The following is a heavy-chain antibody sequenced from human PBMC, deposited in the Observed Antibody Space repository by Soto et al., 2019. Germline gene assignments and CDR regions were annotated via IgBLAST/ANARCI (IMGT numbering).Heavy chain of an antibody. CDR2: IFSNDEK. Sequence: QVTLKESGPVLVKPTETLTLTCTVSGFSLNNARLGVSWIRQPPGKALEWLAHIFSNDEKSYNTSLKSRLTISKDTSKSQVVLTMTNIDPVDTATYYCARIVMTTVTTKSAKKRVELDYWGQGTLVSVSS. J-gene: IGHJ4*02. CDR1: GFSLNNARLG. V-gene: IGHV2-26*01. CDR3: ARIVMTTVTTKSAKKRVELDY. D-gene: IGHD4-17*01.